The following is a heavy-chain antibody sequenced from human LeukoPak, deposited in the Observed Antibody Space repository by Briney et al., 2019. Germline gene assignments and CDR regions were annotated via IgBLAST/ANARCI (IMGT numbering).Heavy chain of an antibody. D-gene: IGHD3-10*01. V-gene: IGHV4-31*03. CDR3: ARDPGGFGELFGTSGLDV. CDR2: IYYTGYT. CDR1: GDSINSGGYY. Sequence: PSETLSLTCTVSGDSINSGGYYWSWIRQHPGKGLEWIGFIYYTGYTYSNPSLKSRFAISLDTSKNQFSLKLNPVTAADTAVYYCARDPGGFGELFGTSGLDVCGQGTTVLVSS. J-gene: IGHJ6*02.